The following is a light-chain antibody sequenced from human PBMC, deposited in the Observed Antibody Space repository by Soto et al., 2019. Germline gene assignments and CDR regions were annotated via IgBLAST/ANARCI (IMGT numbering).Light chain of an antibody. CDR2: DAS. V-gene: IGKV1-33*01. CDR1: QDISNY. CDR3: QQYDNLPA. Sequence: IQMTQSPAALSKSVGDGGTITCQASQDISNYLNWYQQKPGKAPKLLIYDASNLETGVPSRFSGSGSGTDFTFTISRLPPEDIATYYRQQYDNLPAFGGGTKVDI. J-gene: IGKJ4*01.